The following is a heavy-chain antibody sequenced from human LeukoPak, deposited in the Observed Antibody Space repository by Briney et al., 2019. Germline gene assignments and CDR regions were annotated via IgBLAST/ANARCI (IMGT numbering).Heavy chain of an antibody. CDR2: IRGSGGGT. V-gene: IGHV3-23*01. CDR1: GFTFNSYA. J-gene: IGHJ4*02. Sequence: GGSLRLSCAASGFTFNSYAMSWVRQAPGKGLEWVSAIRGSGGGTYYADSVKGRFTISRDNSKNTLYLQMNSLRDEDTALYYCAKAGIGVVGYFDYWGQGTLVTVCS. CDR3: AKAGIGVVGYFDY. D-gene: IGHD6-19*01.